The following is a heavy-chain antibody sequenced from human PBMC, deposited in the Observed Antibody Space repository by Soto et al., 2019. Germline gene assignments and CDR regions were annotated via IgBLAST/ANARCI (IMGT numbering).Heavy chain of an antibody. Sequence: PSETLSLTCAVSGGSISSGGYSWSWIRQPPGKGLEWIGYIYHSGSTHYNPSLKSRVTISVDRSKNQFSLKLSSVTAADTAVYYCARGQIGYDFNCFDPSGQGILVSLS. D-gene: IGHD5-12*01. CDR1: GGSISSGGYS. J-gene: IGHJ5*02. V-gene: IGHV4-30-2*01. CDR3: ARGQIGYDFNCFDP. CDR2: IYHSGST.